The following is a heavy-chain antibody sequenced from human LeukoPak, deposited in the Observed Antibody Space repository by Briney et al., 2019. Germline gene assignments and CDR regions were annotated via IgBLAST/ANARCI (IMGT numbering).Heavy chain of an antibody. D-gene: IGHD2/OR15-2a*01. CDR3: ALSMTTSAAGAFDI. CDR2: INPNGGGT. CDR1: GYTFSDNY. J-gene: IGHJ3*02. V-gene: IGHV1-2*06. Sequence: GASVKVSCKASGYTFSDNYMHWFRQAPGHGLEWMGRINPNGGGTNYAQTFQGRVSMTSDTSISTAAMELSGLRSDDAAVYYCALSMTTSAAGAFDIWGQGTMVTVSS.